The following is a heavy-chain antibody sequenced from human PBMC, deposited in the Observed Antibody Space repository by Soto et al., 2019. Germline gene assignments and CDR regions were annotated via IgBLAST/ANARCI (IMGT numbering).Heavy chain of an antibody. Sequence: SETLSLTCSVSGGSVSTDSYYWSWIRQPPGKGLEWIAYIYYSGRTNYNPSLKSRVTISLDTSKNQFSLKLSSVTTADTAVYYCARYSSGHYPWGQGTLVTVSS. CDR3: ARYSSGHYP. V-gene: IGHV4-61*01. CDR2: IYYSGRT. D-gene: IGHD6-19*01. CDR1: GGSVSTDSYY. J-gene: IGHJ5*02.